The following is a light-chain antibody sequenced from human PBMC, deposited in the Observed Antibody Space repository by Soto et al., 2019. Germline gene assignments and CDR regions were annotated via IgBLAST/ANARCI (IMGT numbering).Light chain of an antibody. CDR1: QSVSIK. Sequence: ELVMTQSPATLSVSPGERATLSCRASQSVSIKLAWYQQKPGQAHRLLIYYTSTRATGIPARFSGSGCGTEFTLTISSLQSEDFVVYYCQQYNNWPTITFGQGTRVEI. V-gene: IGKV3-15*01. CDR3: QQYNNWPTIT. J-gene: IGKJ5*01. CDR2: YTS.